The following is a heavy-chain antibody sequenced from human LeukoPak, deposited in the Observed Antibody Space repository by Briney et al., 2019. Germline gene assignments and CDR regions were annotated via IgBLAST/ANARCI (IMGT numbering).Heavy chain of an antibody. V-gene: IGHV3-33*01. CDR1: GFTFGGYG. CDR3: TRYNNDHFDY. D-gene: IGHD1-14*01. Sequence: GGSLRLSCAGSGFTFGGYGMHWFRQTPGKGLEWVAVIAYDGSRAFYADSVKGRFTISRDNSKNTMSVQTDDLRAEDTAVYYCTRYNNDHFDYWGQGTLVTVSS. CDR2: IAYDGSRA. J-gene: IGHJ4*02.